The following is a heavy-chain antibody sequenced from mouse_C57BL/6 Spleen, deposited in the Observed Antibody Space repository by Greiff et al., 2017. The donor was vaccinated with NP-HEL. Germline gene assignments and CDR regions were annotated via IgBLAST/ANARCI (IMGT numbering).Heavy chain of an antibody. CDR2: INPGSGGT. CDR3: ARDGITTVASPGAMDY. J-gene: IGHJ4*01. V-gene: IGHV1-54*01. Sequence: VQLQQSGAELVRPGTSVKVSCKASGYAFTNYLIEWVKQRPGQGLEWIGVINPGSGGTNYNEKFKGKATLTADKSSSTAYMQLSSLTSEDSAVYFCARDGITTVASPGAMDYWGQGTSVTVSS. CDR1: GYAFTNYL. D-gene: IGHD1-1*01.